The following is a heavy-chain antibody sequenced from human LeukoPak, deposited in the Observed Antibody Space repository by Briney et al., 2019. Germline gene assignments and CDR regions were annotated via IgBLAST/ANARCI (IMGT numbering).Heavy chain of an antibody. D-gene: IGHD3-22*01. CDR3: ARDAMIVEPTYYFDY. Sequence: PGGSLRLSCAASGFTLRNYAISWVRQAPGKGLEWVSSISDNGLSTSYARSVKGRFTISRDDAKNTVYLQMNSLRAEDTAVYYCARDAMIVEPTYYFDYWGQGTLVTVSS. CDR2: ISDNGLST. V-gene: IGHV3-23*01. J-gene: IGHJ4*02. CDR1: GFTLRNYA.